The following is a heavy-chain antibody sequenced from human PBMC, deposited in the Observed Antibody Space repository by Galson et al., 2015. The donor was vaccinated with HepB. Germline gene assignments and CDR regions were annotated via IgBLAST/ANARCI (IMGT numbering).Heavy chain of an antibody. D-gene: IGHD3-10*01. CDR2: TYYRSKWYN. V-gene: IGHV6-1*01. CDR1: GDSVSSNSAA. CDR3: ARTYYYGSGSYSERVYYFDY. J-gene: IGHJ4*02. Sequence: CAISGDSVSSNSAAWNWIRQSPSRGLEWLGRTYYRSKWYNDYAVSVKSRITINPDTSKNQFSLQLNSVTPEDTAVYYCARTYYYGSGSYSERVYYFDYWGQGTLVTVSS.